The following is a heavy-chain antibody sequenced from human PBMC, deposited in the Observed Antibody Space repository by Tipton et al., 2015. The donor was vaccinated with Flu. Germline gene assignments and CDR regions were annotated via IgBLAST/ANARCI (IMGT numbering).Heavy chain of an antibody. CDR2: IYYSGST. D-gene: IGHD3-22*01. V-gene: IGHV4-59*01. Sequence: TLSLTCTVSGGSISSYYWSWIRQPPGKGLEWIGYIYYSGSTNYNPSLKSRVTISVDTSKNQFSLKLSSVTAADTAVYYCARNPEYYDSSGYLNWGQGTLVTVSS. J-gene: IGHJ4*02. CDR3: ARNPEYYDSSGYLN. CDR1: GGSISSYY.